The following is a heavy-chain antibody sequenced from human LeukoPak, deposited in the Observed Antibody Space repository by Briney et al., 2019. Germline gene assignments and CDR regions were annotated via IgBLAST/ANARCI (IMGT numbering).Heavy chain of an antibody. Sequence: ASVKVSCKASGYTFTGYYMHWVRQAPGQVLEWMGWINPNSGGTNYAQKFQGRVTMTRDTSISTAYMELSRLRSDDTAVYYCARDLVAVAGTPLWYFDYWGQGTLVTVSS. V-gene: IGHV1-2*02. CDR1: GYTFTGYY. CDR3: ARDLVAVAGTPLWYFDY. CDR2: INPNSGGT. D-gene: IGHD6-19*01. J-gene: IGHJ4*02.